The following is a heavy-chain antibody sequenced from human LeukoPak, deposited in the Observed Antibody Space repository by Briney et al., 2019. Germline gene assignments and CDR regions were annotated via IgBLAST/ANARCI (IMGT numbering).Heavy chain of an antibody. Sequence: GRSPRLSCAASGFRFSTYGMHWVRQAPGKGPEWVAVIWSDGSNKHYSDSLKGRFTISRDNSKNTLYLQVNSLRADDTAMYYCARDPVENSRSSDLYYFQYWGQGTLVTVSS. CDR1: GFRFSTYG. CDR3: ARDPVENSRSSDLYYFQY. CDR2: IWSDGSNK. D-gene: IGHD6-6*01. J-gene: IGHJ4*02. V-gene: IGHV3-33*01.